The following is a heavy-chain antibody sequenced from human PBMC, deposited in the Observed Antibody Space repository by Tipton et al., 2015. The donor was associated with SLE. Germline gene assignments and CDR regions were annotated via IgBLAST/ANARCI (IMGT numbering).Heavy chain of an antibody. CDR2: IYYSGTT. CDR3: TRGSYYYFDY. V-gene: IGHV4-59*08. D-gene: IGHD2-21*01. J-gene: IGHJ4*02. CDR1: GGSISSYY. Sequence: TLSLTCTVSGGSISSYYWSRIRQPPGKGLEWIGYIYYSGTTNYNPSLKSRVTISVDTPKNQFSLRLSSVTAADTAVYYCTRGSYYYFDYLGQGTLVTVSS.